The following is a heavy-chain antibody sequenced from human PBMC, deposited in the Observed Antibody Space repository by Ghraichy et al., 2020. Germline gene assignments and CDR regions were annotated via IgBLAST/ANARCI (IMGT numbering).Heavy chain of an antibody. CDR1: GFTFSSYA. V-gene: IGHV3-30*04. CDR2: ISYDGSNK. D-gene: IGHD3-22*01. Sequence: GGSLRLSCAASGFTFSSYAMHWVRQAPGKGLEWVAVISYDGSNKYYADSVKGRFTISRDNSKNTLYLQMNSLRAEDTAVYYCARGANYYDSSGPFGGSDAFDIWDQRTMVTVSS. CDR3: ARGANYYDSSGPFGGSDAFDI. J-gene: IGHJ3*02.